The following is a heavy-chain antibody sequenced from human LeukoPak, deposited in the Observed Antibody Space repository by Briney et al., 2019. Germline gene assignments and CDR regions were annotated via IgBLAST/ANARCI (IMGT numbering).Heavy chain of an antibody. V-gene: IGHV4-59*01. CDR1: GGSISSYY. CDR3: AGPSIAAAGNHYYYGMDV. J-gene: IGHJ6*02. D-gene: IGHD6-13*01. CDR2: IYYSGST. Sequence: PSETLSLTCTVSGGSISSYYWSWIRQPPGKGLEWIGYIYYSGSTNYNPSLKSRVTISVDTSKNQFSLKLSSVTAADTAVYYCAGPSIAAAGNHYYYGMDVWGQGTTVTVFS.